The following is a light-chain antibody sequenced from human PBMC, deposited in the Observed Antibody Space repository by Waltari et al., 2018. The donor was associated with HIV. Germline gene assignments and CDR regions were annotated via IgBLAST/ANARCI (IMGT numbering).Light chain of an antibody. CDR1: NSSIGRNP. CDR2: NTN. Sequence: QSVLTQPPSASGTPGHTVNISCFGSNSSIGRNPVDWYQHLPGTAPKLLIYNTNQRHSGVPDRFSGSKSSTSASLTISGLQSEDEADYYCAAWDDSLNATVFGIGTKVSVL. CDR3: AAWDDSLNATV. V-gene: IGLV1-44*01. J-gene: IGLJ1*01.